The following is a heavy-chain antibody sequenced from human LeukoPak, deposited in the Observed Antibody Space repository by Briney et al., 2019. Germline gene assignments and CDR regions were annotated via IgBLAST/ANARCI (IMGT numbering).Heavy chain of an antibody. J-gene: IGHJ5*02. Sequence: SETLSLTCTVSGGSISNYYWSWIRQPPGKGLECIGYIHFSGRTNYNPSLKSRVTISIDTSKKQFSLRLSSVTAADTAVYYCARDGYSSSWYGNWFDPWGQGTLVTVSS. D-gene: IGHD6-13*01. CDR2: IHFSGRT. V-gene: IGHV4-59*12. CDR3: ARDGYSSSWYGNWFDP. CDR1: GGSISNYY.